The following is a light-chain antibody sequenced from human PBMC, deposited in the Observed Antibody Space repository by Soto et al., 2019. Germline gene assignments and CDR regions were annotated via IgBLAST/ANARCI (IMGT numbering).Light chain of an antibody. J-gene: IGKJ1*01. CDR1: HSVGSD. V-gene: IGKV3-20*01. Sequence: EIVMTQSPATLSVSPGERATLSCRASHSVGSDLAWYQQKPGQAPRLVIYGASSRATGIPDRFSGSGSGTDFTLTISRLEPEDFAVYYCQQYGSSPWTFGQGTKVDI. CDR3: QQYGSSPWT. CDR2: GAS.